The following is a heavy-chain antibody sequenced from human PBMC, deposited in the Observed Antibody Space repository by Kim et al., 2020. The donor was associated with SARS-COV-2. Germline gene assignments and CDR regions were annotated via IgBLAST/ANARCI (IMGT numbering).Heavy chain of an antibody. J-gene: IGHJ4*02. V-gene: IGHV1-69*01. D-gene: IGHD5-12*01. CDR3: ARGGDGYNLDY. Sequence: ANYAQKFQGRVTITADESTSTAYMELSSLRAEDTTVYYCARGGDGYNLDYWGQGTLVTVSS. CDR2: A.